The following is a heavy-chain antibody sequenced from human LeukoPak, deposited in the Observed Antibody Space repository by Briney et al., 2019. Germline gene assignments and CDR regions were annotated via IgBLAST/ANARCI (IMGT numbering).Heavy chain of an antibody. CDR2: ISSSSSTI. CDR3: ARVSIAVAGTGWFDP. CDR1: GFTFSSYS. J-gene: IGHJ5*02. D-gene: IGHD6-19*01. V-gene: IGHV3-48*01. Sequence: GGSLRLSCAASGFTFSSYSMNWVRQAPGKGLEWVSYISSSSSTIHYADSVKGRFTISRDNAKNSLYLQMNSLRAEDTAVYYCARVSIAVAGTGWFDPWGQGTLVTVSS.